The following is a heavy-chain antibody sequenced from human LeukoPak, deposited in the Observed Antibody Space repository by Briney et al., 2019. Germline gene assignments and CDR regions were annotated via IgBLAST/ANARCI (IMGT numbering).Heavy chain of an antibody. D-gene: IGHD6-19*01. V-gene: IGHV5-51*01. CDR2: IYPGDSDT. Sequence: GEPLKISCKGSGYSFTSYWIGWVRQMPGKGLEWMGIIYPGDSDTRYSPSFQGQVTISADKSISTAYLQWSSLKASDTALYYCARAIAVAVKGPFDYWGQGTLVTVSS. CDR1: GYSFTSYW. J-gene: IGHJ4*02. CDR3: ARAIAVAVKGPFDY.